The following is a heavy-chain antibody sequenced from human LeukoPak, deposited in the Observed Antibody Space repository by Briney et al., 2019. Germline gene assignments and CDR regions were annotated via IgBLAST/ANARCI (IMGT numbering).Heavy chain of an antibody. J-gene: IGHJ3*01. V-gene: IGHV3-30-3*01. D-gene: IGHD2-2*01. CDR3: ARAVPAAS. CDR2: ISYDGSNK. Sequence: GRSLRLSCAASGFTFSNYAMHWVRQAPGKGLEWVAVISYDGSNKYYADSVKGRFTISRDNSKNTLYLQMNSLRAEDTAVYYCARAVPAASWGQGTMVTVSS. CDR1: GFTFSNYA.